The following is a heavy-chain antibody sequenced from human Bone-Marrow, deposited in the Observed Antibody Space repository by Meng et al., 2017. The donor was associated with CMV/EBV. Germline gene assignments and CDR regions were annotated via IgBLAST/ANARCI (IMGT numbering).Heavy chain of an antibody. CDR1: GDSVSSNSAA. J-gene: IGHJ6*02. V-gene: IGHV6-1*01. CDR2: TYYRSKWYN. CDR3: ARDRDYYDSSGYYYYGMDV. Sequence: SQTPSHTCAISGDSVSSNSAAWNWIRQSPSRGLEWLGRTYYRSKWYNDYAVSVKSRITINPDTYKNQFSLQLNSVTPEDTAVYYCARDRDYYDSSGYYYYGMDVWGQGITVTVSS. D-gene: IGHD3-22*01.